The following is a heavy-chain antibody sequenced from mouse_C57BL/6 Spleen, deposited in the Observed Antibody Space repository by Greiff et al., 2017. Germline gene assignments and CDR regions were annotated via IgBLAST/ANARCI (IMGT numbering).Heavy chain of an antibody. CDR2: ISDGGSYT. CDR3: ARDWAAQATWFAY. Sequence: EVKLQESGGGLVKPGGSLKLSCAASGFTFSSYAMSWVRQTPEKRLEWVATISDGGSYTYYPDNVKGRFTISRDNAKNNLYLQMSHLKSEDTAMYYCARDWAAQATWFAYWGQGTLVTVSA. V-gene: IGHV5-4*01. D-gene: IGHD3-2*02. CDR1: GFTFSSYA. J-gene: IGHJ3*01.